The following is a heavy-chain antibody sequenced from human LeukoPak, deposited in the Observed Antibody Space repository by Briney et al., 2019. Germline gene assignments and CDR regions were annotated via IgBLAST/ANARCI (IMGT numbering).Heavy chain of an antibody. D-gene: IGHD2-2*01. V-gene: IGHV3-72*01. CDR1: GFIYSDHY. J-gene: IGHJ3*01. Sequence: GGSLRLSCAASGFIYSDHYMDWVRQAPGKGLEWVGRSRIKADNYITQYAASVRDRFTISRDESKSWLYLQMNSLKIEDTAIYYCARGYHSFDFWGQGTMVTVSS. CDR3: ARGYHSFDF. CDR2: SRIKADNYIT.